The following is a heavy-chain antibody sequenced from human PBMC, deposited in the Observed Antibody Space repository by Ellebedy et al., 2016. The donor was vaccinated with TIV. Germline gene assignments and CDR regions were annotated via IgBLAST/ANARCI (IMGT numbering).Heavy chain of an antibody. D-gene: IGHD2-15*01. CDR1: GFTFSSYA. V-gene: IGHV3-30*04. J-gene: IGHJ4*02. Sequence: GGSLRLSCAASGFTFSSYAMHWVRQAPGKGLEWVAVISYDGSNKYYADSVKGRFTISRENSKNSLYLQMNSLRAEDTALYYCAKDMVNVRYCSGGSCYSSVDYWGQGTLVTVSS. CDR3: AKDMVNVRYCSGGSCYSSVDY. CDR2: ISYDGSNK.